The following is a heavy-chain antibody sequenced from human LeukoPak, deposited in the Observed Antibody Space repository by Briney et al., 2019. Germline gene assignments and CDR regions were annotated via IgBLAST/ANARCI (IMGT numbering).Heavy chain of an antibody. Sequence: GGSLRLSCAASGFTFSNYWMSWVRQAPGKGLEWVAHMKQDGSEKYYVDSVKGRFTISRDNSKNTLYLQMNSLRAEDTAVYYCAKDTRAYSGYDTGGYSYGLTDYWGQGTLVTVSS. V-gene: IGHV3-7*01. CDR2: MKQDGSEK. J-gene: IGHJ4*02. D-gene: IGHD5-18*01. CDR3: AKDTRAYSGYDTGGYSYGLTDY. CDR1: GFTFSNYW.